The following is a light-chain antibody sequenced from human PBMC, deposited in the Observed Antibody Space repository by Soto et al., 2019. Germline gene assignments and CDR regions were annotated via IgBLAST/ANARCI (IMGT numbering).Light chain of an antibody. CDR1: SSDIGAYDY. CDR2: EVT. Sequence: QSVLTQPASVSGSPGQSITISCTGTSSDIGAYDYVSWFQQYPGKAPTLLIYEVTFRPSGVSYRFSGSKSGTTASLTISGLEAEEEAYYYCGSYASATLIFGGGTKLTVL. CDR3: GSYASATLI. J-gene: IGLJ2*01. V-gene: IGLV2-14*01.